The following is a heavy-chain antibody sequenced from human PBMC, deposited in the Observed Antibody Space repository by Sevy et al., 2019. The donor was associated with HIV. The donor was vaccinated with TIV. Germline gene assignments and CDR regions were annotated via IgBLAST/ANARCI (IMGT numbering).Heavy chain of an antibody. Sequence: ASVKVSCKASGYTFTSYDINWVRQATGQGLEWMGWMNPNSGNTGYAQKFQDRVTITRNTSISTAYMELSSLRSEYTAVYYCAREGGYYDSSGSFYDYWGQGTLVTVSS. D-gene: IGHD3-22*01. V-gene: IGHV1-8*03. CDR3: AREGGYYDSSGSFYDY. J-gene: IGHJ4*02. CDR1: GYTFTSYD. CDR2: MNPNSGNT.